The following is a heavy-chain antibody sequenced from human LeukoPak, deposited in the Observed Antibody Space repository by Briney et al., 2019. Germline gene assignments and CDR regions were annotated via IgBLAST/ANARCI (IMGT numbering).Heavy chain of an antibody. CDR2: INPNSGGT. CDR1: GYTFTGYY. J-gene: IGHJ6*02. D-gene: IGHD2-2*01. CDR3: ARDQGYCSSTSCYQYYGDYGYYYYYGMDV. Sequence: ASVKVSFKASGYTFTGYYMHWVRQAPGQGLEWMGWINPNSGGTNYAQKFQGRVTMTRDTSISTAYMELSRLRSDDTAVYYCARDQGYCSSTSCYQYYGDYGYYYYYGMDVWGQGTTVTVSS. V-gene: IGHV1-2*02.